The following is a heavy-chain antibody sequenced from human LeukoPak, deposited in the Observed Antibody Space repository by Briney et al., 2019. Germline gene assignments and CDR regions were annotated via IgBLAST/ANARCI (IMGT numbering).Heavy chain of an antibody. CDR1: GFTFSSYA. V-gene: IGHV3-30-3*01. D-gene: IGHD1-26*01. J-gene: IGHJ4*02. CDR3: ARAFGVMGATNPGY. CDR2: ISYDGSNK. Sequence: GRSLRLSCAAPGFTFSSYAMHWVRQAPGKGLEWVAVISYDGSNKYYADSVKGRFTISRDNSKNTLYLQMNSLRAEDTAVYYCARAFGVMGATNPGYWGQGTLVTVSS.